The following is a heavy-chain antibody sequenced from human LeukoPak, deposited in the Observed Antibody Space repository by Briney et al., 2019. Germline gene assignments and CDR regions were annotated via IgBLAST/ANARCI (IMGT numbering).Heavy chain of an antibody. J-gene: IGHJ4*02. CDR1: GYTFTSYG. CDR3: ARGDARH. CDR2: ISAYNGNT. D-gene: IGHD2-21*02. Sequence: ASVTVSFKASGYTFTSYGISWVRQAPAQGLEWMGWISAYNGNTNYAQKLQGRVTMTTDTSTSTAYIELRSLRSDDTAVYDCARGDARHWGQGTLVTVSS. V-gene: IGHV1-18*01.